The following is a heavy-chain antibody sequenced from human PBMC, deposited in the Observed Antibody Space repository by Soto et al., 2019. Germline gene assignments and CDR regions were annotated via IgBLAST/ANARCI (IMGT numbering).Heavy chain of an antibody. CDR2: IYYSGST. V-gene: IGHV4-59*01. CDR1: GGSISSYY. J-gene: IGHJ3*02. CDR3: ERAPPFYSYGRPDAFDI. Sequence: SETLSLTCTVSGGSISSYYWSWIRQPPGKGLEWIGYIYYSGSTNYNPSLKSRVTISVDTSKNQFSLKLSSVTAADTAVYYCERAPPFYSYGRPDAFDIWGQGTMVTVSS. D-gene: IGHD5-18*01.